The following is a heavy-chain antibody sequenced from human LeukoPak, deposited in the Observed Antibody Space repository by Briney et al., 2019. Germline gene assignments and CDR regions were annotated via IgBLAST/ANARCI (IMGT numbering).Heavy chain of an antibody. CDR2: ISGYNGNT. Sequence: ASVKVSCKASGYTFSSYGITWVRQAPGQGLEWMGWISGYNGNTNYAQKFQGRVTMTTDTSTSTAYMELRSLRSDDTAVYYCARDSPRGGSYYVAAWGYWGQGTLVTVSS. CDR3: ARDSPRGGSYYVAAWGY. D-gene: IGHD1-26*01. V-gene: IGHV1-18*01. CDR1: GYTFSSYG. J-gene: IGHJ4*02.